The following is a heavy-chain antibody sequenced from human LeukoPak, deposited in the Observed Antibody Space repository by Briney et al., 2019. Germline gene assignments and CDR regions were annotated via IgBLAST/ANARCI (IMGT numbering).Heavy chain of an antibody. Sequence: ASVKVSCKASGYTLTAYYMHWVRQAPGQGLEWMGWISPNSGGTNYSQNFQGRVTMTRDTSISTVYMELSRLTSDDTAVYYCARNYGGNSKYFDYWGQGTLVTVSS. J-gene: IGHJ4*02. D-gene: IGHD4-23*01. CDR2: ISPNSGGT. CDR1: GYTLTAYY. CDR3: ARNYGGNSKYFDY. V-gene: IGHV1-2*02.